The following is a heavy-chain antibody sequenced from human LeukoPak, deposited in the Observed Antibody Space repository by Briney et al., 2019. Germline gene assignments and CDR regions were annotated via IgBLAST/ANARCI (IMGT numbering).Heavy chain of an antibody. V-gene: IGHV3-23*01. D-gene: IGHD2-15*01. CDR3: AKVSRGSYYSLCDFDY. Sequence: GGSLRLSCAASGFTFSSYAMSWVRQAPGRGLECVSAISGSGGSTYYADSVTGRFTISRDNSKNTLYLQMISLTAEDTDVYYCAKVSRGSYYSLCDFDYWGQGTLVTVSS. CDR2: ISGSGGST. J-gene: IGHJ4*02. CDR1: GFTFSSYA.